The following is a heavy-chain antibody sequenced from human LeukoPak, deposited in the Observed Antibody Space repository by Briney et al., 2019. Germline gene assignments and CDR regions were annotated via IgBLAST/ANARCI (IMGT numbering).Heavy chain of an antibody. CDR3: ARVGPTLLLDF. D-gene: IGHD1-26*01. V-gene: IGHV4-30-4*01. CDR2: IYYSGST. CDR1: GGSISSGDYY. Sequence: PSETLSLTCTVSGGSISSGDYYWSWIRQPPGKGLEWIGYIYYSGSTYYNPSLKSRVTISVDTSQKQFSLKLSSVTAADTAVYYCARVGPTLLLDFWGQGTLVTVSS. J-gene: IGHJ4*02.